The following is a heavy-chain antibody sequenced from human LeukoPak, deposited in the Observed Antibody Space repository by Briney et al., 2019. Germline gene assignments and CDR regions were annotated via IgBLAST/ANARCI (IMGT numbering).Heavy chain of an antibody. CDR3: ARDAPGNTALDY. CDR2: INEYGSST. Sequence: PGGSLRLSCAASGFTFISYWMHWVRQAPGKGLVWVSRINEYGSSTDFADSAKGRFTISRDNAKNTLYLQMNSLRAEDTAVYYCARDAPGNTALDYWGQGTLVTVSS. CDR1: GFTFISYW. V-gene: IGHV3-74*01. D-gene: IGHD5-18*01. J-gene: IGHJ4*02.